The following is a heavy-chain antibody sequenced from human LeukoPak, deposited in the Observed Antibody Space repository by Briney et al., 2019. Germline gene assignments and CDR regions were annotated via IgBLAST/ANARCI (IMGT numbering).Heavy chain of an antibody. CDR3: TREEAYFDSLLAYYFDY. V-gene: IGHV3-23*01. CDR2: ISGSSVKT. Sequence: PGGSLRLSCAASGFIFSNYVMNWVRQAPGKGPEWVSAISGSSVKTYYADSVKGRFTISRDDSKNTLYLQMNSLRAEDTAMYYCTREEAYFDSLLAYYFDYWGQGTLVTVSS. J-gene: IGHJ4*02. CDR1: GFIFSNYV. D-gene: IGHD3-9*01.